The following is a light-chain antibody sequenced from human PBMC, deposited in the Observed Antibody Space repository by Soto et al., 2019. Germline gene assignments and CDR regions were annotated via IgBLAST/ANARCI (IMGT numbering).Light chain of an antibody. J-gene: IGKJ2*01. CDR1: QNIIFY. Sequence: DIQMTQSPPSLSASVGDRVTITCRASQNIIFYLNWYQQKPGKAPKLLIYAASNLQSGVPSRFSGSGSGTEFSLTISGLQPEDFATYFCQQSYTTPVYTFGQGTKLEIK. CDR2: AAS. V-gene: IGKV1-39*01. CDR3: QQSYTTPVYT.